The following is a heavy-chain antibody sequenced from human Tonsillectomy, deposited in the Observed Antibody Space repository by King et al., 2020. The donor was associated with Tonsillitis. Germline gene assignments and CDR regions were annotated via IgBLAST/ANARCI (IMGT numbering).Heavy chain of an antibody. CDR2: IYSGGST. V-gene: IGHV3-66*01. CDR3: ARFSGSYNYFYS. J-gene: IGHJ4*02. D-gene: IGHD1-26*01. Sequence: VQLVESGGGLVQPGGSLRLSCAASGFTVSSNYMSWVRQAPGKGLEWVSVIYSGGSTYYADSVKGRFTISRDNSKNTLYLQMNSLRAEDRAVYYCARFSGSYNYFYSRGPGTLFSVSS. CDR1: GFTVSSNY.